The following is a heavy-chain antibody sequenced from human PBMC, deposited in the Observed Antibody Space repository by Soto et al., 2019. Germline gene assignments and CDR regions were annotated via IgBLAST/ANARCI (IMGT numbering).Heavy chain of an antibody. CDR3: ATFMVRGVNYYGMDV. CDR2: IYHSGST. D-gene: IGHD3-10*01. J-gene: IGHJ6*02. CDR1: GGSISSSNW. V-gene: IGHV4-4*02. Sequence: SSETLSLTCAVSGGSISSSNWWSWVRQPPGKGLEWIGEIYHSGSTNYNPSLKSRVTISVDKSKNQFSLKLSSVTAADTAVYYCATFMVRGVNYYGMDVWGQGTKVTVYS.